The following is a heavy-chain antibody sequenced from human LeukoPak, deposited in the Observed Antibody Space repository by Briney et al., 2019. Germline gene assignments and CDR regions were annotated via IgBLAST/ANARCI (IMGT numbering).Heavy chain of an antibody. D-gene: IGHD2-8*02. CDR2: ISGSGGTT. CDR1: GFTFSSYA. CDR3: AKRSGTSATGTRTYFDY. Sequence: QPGGSLRLSCAASGFTFSSYAMSWVRQAPGKGLEWVSIISGSGGTTYYADSVKGRFTISRDNSKNTVYLQMNSLRAEDTAVYYCAKRSGTSATGTRTYFDYWGQGTLVTVSS. V-gene: IGHV3-23*01. J-gene: IGHJ4*02.